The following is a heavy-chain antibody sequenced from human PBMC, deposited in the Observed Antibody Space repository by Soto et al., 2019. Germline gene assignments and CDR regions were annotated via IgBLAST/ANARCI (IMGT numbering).Heavy chain of an antibody. J-gene: IGHJ6*02. CDR2: IYYSGST. V-gene: IGHV4-59*04. CDR3: AREGVSSSWYNYYGMDV. Sequence: QVQLQESGPGLVKPSETLSLTCTVSGGSISSYYWSWIRQPPGKGLEWIGYIYYSGSTKSRVTISVDTSKNQFSLKLSSVTAADTAVYYCAREGVSSSWYNYYGMDVWGQGTTVTVSS. CDR1: GGSISSYY. D-gene: IGHD6-13*01.